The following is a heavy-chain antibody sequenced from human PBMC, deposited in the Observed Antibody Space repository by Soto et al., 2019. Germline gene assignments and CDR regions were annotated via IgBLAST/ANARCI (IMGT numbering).Heavy chain of an antibody. Sequence: HLVESGGGVVQPGGSLRLSCAASGFSFTHYSINWVRQAPGKGLEWLAFKSYDGTNEFYADSVKGRFTISRDNSKSTVYLQMNSLTTDDTAVYYCARKWGTYSSASLDYWGLGTLVTVSS. CDR1: GFSFTHYS. V-gene: IGHV3-30*04. CDR3: ARKWGTYSSASLDY. CDR2: KSYDGTNE. D-gene: IGHD6-19*01. J-gene: IGHJ4*02.